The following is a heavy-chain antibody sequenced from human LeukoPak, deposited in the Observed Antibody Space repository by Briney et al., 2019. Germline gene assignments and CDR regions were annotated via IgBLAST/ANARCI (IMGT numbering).Heavy chain of an antibody. D-gene: IGHD2-21*02. CDR2: INSDESST. J-gene: IGHJ4*02. CDR3: AKTLKVLGGDDYFDY. V-gene: IGHV3-74*01. CDR1: GFTFSSYW. Sequence: GGSLRLSCAASGFTFSSYWMHWVRQAPGKGLVWVSRINSDESSTSYADSWKGRFTISRDNSKKSLYLQMNSLRTEDTALYYCAKTLKVLGGDDYFDYWGQGTLVTVSS.